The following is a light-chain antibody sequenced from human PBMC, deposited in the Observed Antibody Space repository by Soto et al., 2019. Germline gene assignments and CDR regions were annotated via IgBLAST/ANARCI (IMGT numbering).Light chain of an antibody. Sequence: QSALTQPASLSGSPGQSITISCTGTGSDIGGYNYVSWYQQHPGKAPKLIIHDVTNRPSGVSDRFFGSKSGNTASLTISGLQAEDEADYYCSSYRASSTTHYVFGTGTKVT. V-gene: IGLV2-14*03. CDR3: SSYRASSTTHYV. J-gene: IGLJ1*01. CDR2: DVT. CDR1: GSDIGGYNY.